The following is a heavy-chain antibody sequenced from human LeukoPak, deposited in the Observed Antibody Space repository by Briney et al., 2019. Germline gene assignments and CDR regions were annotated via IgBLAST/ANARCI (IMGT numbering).Heavy chain of an antibody. CDR3: AKDLYYYDSSGPFDY. CDR1: GFTFSDYY. J-gene: IGHJ4*02. Sequence: GGSLRLSCAASGFTFSDYYMSWIRQAPGKGLEWVSYISSSGSTIYYADSVKGRFTISRDNAKNSLYLQMNSLRAEDMALYYCAKDLYYYDSSGPFDYWGQGTLVTVSS. CDR2: ISSSGSTI. D-gene: IGHD3-22*01. V-gene: IGHV3-11*01.